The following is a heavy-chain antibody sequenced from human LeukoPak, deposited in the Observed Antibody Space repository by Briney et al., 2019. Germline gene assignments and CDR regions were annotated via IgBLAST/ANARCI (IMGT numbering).Heavy chain of an antibody. J-gene: IGHJ6*02. D-gene: IGHD2-15*01. Sequence: TGGSLRLSCAASGFTYSSYAMSWVRQAPGKGLEWVSTVSGSGGSTYYADSVKGRFTISRDNSKNTLYLEMDSLRAEDTAVYYCSRYCSGGSCYPVGVMVYGMDVWGQGTTVSVSS. CDR3: SRYCSGGSCYPVGVMVYGMDV. CDR2: VSGSGGST. CDR1: GFTYSSYA. V-gene: IGHV3-23*01.